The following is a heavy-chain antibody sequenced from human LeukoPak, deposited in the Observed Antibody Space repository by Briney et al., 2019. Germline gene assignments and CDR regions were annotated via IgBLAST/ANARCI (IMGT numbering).Heavy chain of an antibody. CDR1: GFIFRNYA. V-gene: IGHV3-23*01. J-gene: IGHJ4*02. Sequence: GSLRLSCVASGFIFRNYAMSWVRQAPGEGLEWVSGISDNGGGTYYADSVKGRFTISRDNSKNMLYLQMKSLRAEDTAVYYCAKESGALGAPLYDYWGQGILVTGSS. CDR2: ISDNGGGT. D-gene: IGHD4/OR15-4a*01. CDR3: AKESGALGAPLYDY.